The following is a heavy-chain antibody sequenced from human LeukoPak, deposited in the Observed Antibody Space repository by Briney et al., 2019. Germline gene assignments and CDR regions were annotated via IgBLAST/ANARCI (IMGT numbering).Heavy chain of an antibody. CDR2: INWNGGST. V-gene: IGHV3-20*04. Sequence: GGSLRLSCAASGFIFDDYGLNWVRQAPGKGLEWVSGINWNGGSTGYADSVKGRFTISRDNAKKYLYLQMNSLRAEDTAVYYCAPTPGPGPQRPWGQGTLATVSS. CDR3: APTPGPGPQRP. CDR1: GFIFDDYG. D-gene: IGHD1-1*01. J-gene: IGHJ5*02.